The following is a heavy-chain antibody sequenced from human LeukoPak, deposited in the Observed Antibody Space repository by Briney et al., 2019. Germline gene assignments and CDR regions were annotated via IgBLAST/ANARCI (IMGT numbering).Heavy chain of an antibody. V-gene: IGHV3-33*01. CDR2: IWYDGSNK. Sequence: GGSLRLSCAASGFTFSSYGMHWVRQAPGKGLEWVAVIWYDGSNKYYADSVKGRFTISRDNSKNTLYLQMNSLRAEDTAVYYCARWWNDILTGYYEQYNWFDPWGQGTLVTVSS. CDR3: ARWWNDILTGYYEQYNWFDP. D-gene: IGHD3-9*01. J-gene: IGHJ5*02. CDR1: GFTFSSYG.